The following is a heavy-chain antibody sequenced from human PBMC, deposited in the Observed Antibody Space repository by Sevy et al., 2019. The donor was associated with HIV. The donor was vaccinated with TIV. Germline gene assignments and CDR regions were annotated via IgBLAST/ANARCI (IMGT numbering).Heavy chain of an antibody. CDR2: TRYDGTTK. V-gene: IGHV3-30*02. J-gene: IGHJ3*01. CDR3: AKMGSTTVTTSDAFDL. CDR1: GFTFSRSG. D-gene: IGHD4-17*01. Sequence: GGSLRLSCAATGFTFSRSGMHWVRQAPGKGLEWVSFTRYDGTTKNYADSVKGRFTISRDNSKNKLNLQMNSLRADDTAVYYCAKMGSTTVTTSDAFDLWGQGTMVTVSS.